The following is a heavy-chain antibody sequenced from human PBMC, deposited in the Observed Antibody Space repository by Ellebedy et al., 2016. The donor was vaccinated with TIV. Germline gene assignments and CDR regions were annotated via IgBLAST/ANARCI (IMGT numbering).Heavy chain of an antibody. CDR1: GDSVSTDIG. V-gene: IGHV6-1*01. Sequence: SETLSLTCVISGDSVSTDIGWNWIRQSPSRGLEWLGRTYYRSKWNNYYAVSLKSPITINPDTSKNQFSLQLNSVNPEDTAVYYCARGWFGSGMGVWGQGTTVTVSS. D-gene: IGHD3-16*01. CDR2: TYYRSKWNN. CDR3: ARGWFGSGMGV. J-gene: IGHJ6*02.